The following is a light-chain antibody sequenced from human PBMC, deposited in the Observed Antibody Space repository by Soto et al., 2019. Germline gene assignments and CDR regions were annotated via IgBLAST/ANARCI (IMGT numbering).Light chain of an antibody. CDR2: DDT. J-gene: IGLJ2*01. V-gene: IGLV3-1*01. Sequence: SYELTQPPSVSVSPGQTATMTGSGDKLGGKYVCWYQQKPGQSPVLAIYDDTKRPSGIPERFSGSNSGNTATLTISGTQAMDEADYYCQAWDNSVVFGGGTKLTVL. CDR3: QAWDNSVV. CDR1: KLGGKY.